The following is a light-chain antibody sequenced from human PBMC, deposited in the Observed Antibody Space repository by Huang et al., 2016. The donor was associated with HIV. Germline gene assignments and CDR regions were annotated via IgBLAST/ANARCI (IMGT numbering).Light chain of an antibody. CDR3: IQSLQIPFT. V-gene: IGKV2-28*01. J-gene: IGKJ4*01. CDR2: LGS. Sequence: DIVMTQFPLSLPVTLGELASISCKSSQSLLHPNGYNYLNWYMQKPGQSPRLLLYLGSNRTSGVPDRFSGGGSVTDFTLKISGVEADDVWVYHCIQSLQIPFTFGGGTKVEIK. CDR1: QSLLHPNGYNY.